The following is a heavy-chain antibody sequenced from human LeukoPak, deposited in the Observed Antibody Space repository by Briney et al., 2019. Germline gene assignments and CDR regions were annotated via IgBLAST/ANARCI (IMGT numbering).Heavy chain of an antibody. CDR3: ARDRTRYYYYSYMDV. V-gene: IGHV1-46*01. Sequence: ASVKVSCKASGYTFTTYYMHWVRQAPGQGLEWMGIITPSGGSTSYAQKFQGRVTMTRDTSISTAYMELSRLRSDDTAVYYCARDRTRYYYYSYMDVWGKGTAVTISS. D-gene: IGHD1-14*01. J-gene: IGHJ6*03. CDR2: ITPSGGST. CDR1: GYTFTTYY.